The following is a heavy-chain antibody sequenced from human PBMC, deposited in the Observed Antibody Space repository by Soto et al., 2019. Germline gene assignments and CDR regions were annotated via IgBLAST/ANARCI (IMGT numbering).Heavy chain of an antibody. J-gene: IGHJ4*02. D-gene: IGHD2-2*01. CDR3: ARGPRGLYHHDY. V-gene: IGHV3-74*01. Sequence: GVLRLSCAASGFTISGDWMHWVRQGAGKGLVWVSRINMDGSSTNYADSVKGRFTISRDNAKNTLYLQMNSLRVDDTAVYFCARGPRGLYHHDYWGQGALVTVSS. CDR2: INMDGSST. CDR1: GFTISGDW.